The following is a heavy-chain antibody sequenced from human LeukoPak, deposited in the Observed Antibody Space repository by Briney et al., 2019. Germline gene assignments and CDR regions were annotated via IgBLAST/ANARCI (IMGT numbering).Heavy chain of an antibody. CDR1: GGSISSYY. D-gene: IGHD6-13*01. CDR3: ARDSPGGYSSSWYGDWFDP. J-gene: IGHJ5*02. V-gene: IGHV4-4*07. CDR2: IYTSGST. Sequence: SETLSLTCTVSGGSISSYYWSWIRQPAGKGLEWIERIYTSGSTNYNPSLKSRVTMSVDTSKNQFSLKLSSVTAADTAVYYCARDSPGGYSSSWYGDWFDPWGQGTLVTVSS.